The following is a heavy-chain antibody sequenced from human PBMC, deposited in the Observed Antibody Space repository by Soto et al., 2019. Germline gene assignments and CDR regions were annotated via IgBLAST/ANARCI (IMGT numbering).Heavy chain of an antibody. V-gene: IGHV3-21*01. Sequence: GGSLRLSCAASGFPFSNFYMNWVRQAPGKGLEWVSSITSNSIYIYYADSVKGRFTVSRDNAKNSLYLQMDSLRAEDTAVYYCARDLSGGNYYYHGLDVWGQGTTVTVSS. CDR3: ARDLSGGNYYYHGLDV. CDR1: GFPFSNFY. J-gene: IGHJ6*02. CDR2: ITSNSIYI.